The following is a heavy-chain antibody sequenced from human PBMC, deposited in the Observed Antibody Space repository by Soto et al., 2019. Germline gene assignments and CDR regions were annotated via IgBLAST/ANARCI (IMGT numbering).Heavy chain of an antibody. Sequence: SETLSLTCTVPGGSINNGDYFWGWIRQPPGKGLEWIGSVYHSGTTNYNPSLKSRVTISVDTSKNQFSLNLRSVTAADTAVYYCAKVVVGAPRHPDFDSWGQGTLVTVSS. CDR1: GGSINNGDYF. J-gene: IGHJ4*02. CDR3: AKVVVGAPRHPDFDS. D-gene: IGHD2-15*01. V-gene: IGHV4-39*01. CDR2: VYHSGTT.